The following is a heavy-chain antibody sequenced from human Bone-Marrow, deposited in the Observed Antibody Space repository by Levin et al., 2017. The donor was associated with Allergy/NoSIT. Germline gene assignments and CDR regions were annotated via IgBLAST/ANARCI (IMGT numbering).Heavy chain of an antibody. CDR3: ASRKAAAPNWFDP. CDR2: IYYGGNT. Sequence: SETLSLTCTVSGDSVRSVYYYWAWLRQPPGKGLEWIGNIYYGGNTYYNPSLKDRATISIDTSKNLFSLRLTSVIAADTAVYYCASRKAAAPNWFDPWGQGTLVTVSS. D-gene: IGHD2-15*01. CDR1: GDSVRSVYYY. J-gene: IGHJ5*01. V-gene: IGHV4-39*02.